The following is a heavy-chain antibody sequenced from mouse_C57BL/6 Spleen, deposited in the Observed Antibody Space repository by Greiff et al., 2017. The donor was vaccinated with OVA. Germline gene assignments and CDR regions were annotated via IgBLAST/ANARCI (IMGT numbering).Heavy chain of an antibody. CDR1: GYTFTDYE. CDR3: TRDYYGSSYNGDY. V-gene: IGHV1-15*01. Sequence: QVQLQQPGAELVRPGASVTLSCKASGYTFTDYEMHWVKQTPVHGLEWIGAIDPETGGTAYNQKFKGKAILTADKSSSTAYMELRSLTSEDSAVYYCTRDYYGSSYNGDYWGQGTTLTVSS. J-gene: IGHJ2*01. D-gene: IGHD1-1*01. CDR2: IDPETGGT.